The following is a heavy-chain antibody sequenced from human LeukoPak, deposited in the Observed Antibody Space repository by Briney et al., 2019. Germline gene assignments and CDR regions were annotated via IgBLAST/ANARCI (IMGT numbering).Heavy chain of an antibody. Sequence: PGGSLRLSCAASGFTFSDHYMDWVRQAPGKGLEWVGRTRNRANSYTTEYAASVKGRFTISRDDPKSSLYLRMNSLKTEDTSIYYCVRVYSSSWSGSYFDHWGQGTLVTVSS. CDR1: GFTFSDHY. V-gene: IGHV3-72*01. D-gene: IGHD6-13*01. J-gene: IGHJ4*02. CDR3: VRVYSSSWSGSYFDH. CDR2: TRNRANSYTT.